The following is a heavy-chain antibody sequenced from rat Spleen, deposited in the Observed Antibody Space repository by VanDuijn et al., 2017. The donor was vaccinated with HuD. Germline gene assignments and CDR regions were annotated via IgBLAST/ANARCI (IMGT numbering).Heavy chain of an antibody. J-gene: IGHJ2*01. Sequence: QVQLKESGPGLVQPSQTLSLTCTVSGFSLTSNGVSWVRQPPGKGLEWIAAISSGGSPYYNSALKSRLSISRDTSKSQVFLKMNSLQTEDTATYYCARVGYSSYVRYFDYWGHGVMVTVSS. D-gene: IGHD1-2*01. V-gene: IGHV2S12*01. CDR2: ISSGGSP. CDR3: ARVGYSSYVRYFDY. CDR1: GFSLTSNG.